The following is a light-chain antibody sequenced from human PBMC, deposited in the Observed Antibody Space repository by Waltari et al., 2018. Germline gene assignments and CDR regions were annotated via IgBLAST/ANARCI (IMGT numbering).Light chain of an antibody. CDR3: QQYNSESYT. J-gene: IGKJ2*01. V-gene: IGKV1-5*03. CDR1: ESITNW. CDR2: RAS. Sequence: DIQMTQSPSTLSASVGDRVTITCRAKESITNWLAWYQHTPGKAPKLLIYRASTLERGVPSRFSGSGSGTEFTLTSSSLQPDDFATYYCQQYNSESYTFGQGTKLEIK.